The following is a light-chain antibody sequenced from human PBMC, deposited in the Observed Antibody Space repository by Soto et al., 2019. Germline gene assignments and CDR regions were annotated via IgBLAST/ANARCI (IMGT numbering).Light chain of an antibody. CDR2: DAS. V-gene: IGKV1-33*01. Sequence: DIEVTQNTSSLSSSVSERFTITCQASQDITNYLNWYQQKPGKAPRLLLYDASSLETGVPSRFSGSGSGTDFTFTISSLQPEDIATYYCQDSDHLLITSGQVTRLAIK. J-gene: IGKJ5*01. CDR3: QDSDHLLIT. CDR1: QDITNY.